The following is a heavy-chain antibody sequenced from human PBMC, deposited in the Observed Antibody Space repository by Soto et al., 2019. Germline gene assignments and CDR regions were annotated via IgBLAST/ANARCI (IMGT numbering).Heavy chain of an antibody. D-gene: IGHD3-10*01. CDR1: RGSISIGGYY. CDR3: AKTLSGPTGWFDP. CDR2: IYYSGST. J-gene: IGHJ5*02. V-gene: IGHV4-31*03. Sequence: SETLSLTCTVSRGSISIGGYYWSWLRQQPGKGREWIGDIYYSGSTYYNPSLKRRVNISVETSKHQFSLKLSSVTAADTAVYYCAKTLSGPTGWFDPWGQGTLVTVS.